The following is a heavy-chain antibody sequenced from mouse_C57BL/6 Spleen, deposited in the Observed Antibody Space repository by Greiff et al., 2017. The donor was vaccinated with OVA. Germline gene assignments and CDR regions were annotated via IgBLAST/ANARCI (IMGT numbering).Heavy chain of an antibody. V-gene: IGHV1-15*01. CDR1: GYTFTDYE. CDR3: TREGTTVVYNWYFDV. CDR2: IDPETGGT. J-gene: IGHJ1*03. D-gene: IGHD1-1*01. Sequence: QVQLKESGAELVRPGASVTLSCKASGYTFTDYEMHWVKQTPVHGLEWIGAIDPETGGTAYNQKFKGKAILTADKSSSTAYMELRSLTSEDSAVYYCTREGTTVVYNWYFDVWGTGTTVTVSS.